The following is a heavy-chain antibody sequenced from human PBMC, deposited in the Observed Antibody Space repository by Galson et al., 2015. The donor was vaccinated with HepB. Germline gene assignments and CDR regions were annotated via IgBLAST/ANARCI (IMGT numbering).Heavy chain of an antibody. CDR3: ARVGYSSGWSTFYYYYYGMDV. J-gene: IGHJ6*02. Sequence: SLRLSCAAPGFTFSSYGMHWVRQAPGKGLEWVAVIWYDGSKKYYADSVKGRFTISRDNSKNTLYLQMNSLRAEDTAVYYCARVGYSSGWSTFYYYYYGMDVWGQGTTVTVSS. D-gene: IGHD6-19*01. V-gene: IGHV3-33*01. CDR2: IWYDGSKK. CDR1: GFTFSSYG.